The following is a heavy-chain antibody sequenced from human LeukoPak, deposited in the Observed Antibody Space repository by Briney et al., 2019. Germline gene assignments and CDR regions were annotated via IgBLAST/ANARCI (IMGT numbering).Heavy chain of an antibody. J-gene: IGHJ4*02. CDR2: IKQDGSAK. Sequence: GGSLRLSCAASGFTFSSYWMSWVRQAPGKGLEWVANIKQDGSAKYYVDSVKGRFTISRDNAKNSLYLHMNSLRAADTAVYYCARGGPYCGGACYSDFWGQGTLVTVSS. CDR3: ARGGPYCGGACYSDF. D-gene: IGHD2-21*02. CDR1: GFTFSSYW. V-gene: IGHV3-7*01.